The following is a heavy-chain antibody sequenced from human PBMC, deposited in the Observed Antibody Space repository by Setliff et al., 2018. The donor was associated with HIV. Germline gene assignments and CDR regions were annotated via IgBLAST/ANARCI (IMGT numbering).Heavy chain of an antibody. CDR3: ARSKYYDILTAYGDYYYYMDV. J-gene: IGHJ6*03. V-gene: IGHV4-31*03. D-gene: IGHD3-9*01. CDR1: NDSITSGDYY. CDR2: IYYSGTAFFSGTAFYSPSD. Sequence: PSETLSLTCTVSNDSITSGDYYWSWIRQHPGEGLEWIGSIYYSGTAFFSGTAFYSPSDYSNPSLRSRLTLSIDTSQNHASLRLTSVTAADTAVYYCARSKYYDILTAYGDYYYYMDVWGKGTTVTVSS.